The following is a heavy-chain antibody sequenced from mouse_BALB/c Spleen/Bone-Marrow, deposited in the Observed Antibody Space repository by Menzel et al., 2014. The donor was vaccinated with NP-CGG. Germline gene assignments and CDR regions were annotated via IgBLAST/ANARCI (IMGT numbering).Heavy chain of an antibody. J-gene: IGHJ3*01. CDR3: TLLLRSPY. V-gene: IGHV1S81*02. D-gene: IGHD1-1*01. Sequence: QVQLQQSGAELVKPGASVKLSCKASGYTFTSYYMYWMKQRPGQGLEWIGEIKPSNGGTNFNEKFKSKATLTVDKSSTTPYIQLISLTSDDSSVYYCTLLLRSPYLGQWTLVTVSA. CDR2: IKPSNGGT. CDR1: GYTFTSYY.